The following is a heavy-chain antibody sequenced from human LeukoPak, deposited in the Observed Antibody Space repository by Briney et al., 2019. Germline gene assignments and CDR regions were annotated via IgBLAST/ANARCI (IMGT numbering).Heavy chain of an antibody. Sequence: PSETLSLTCAVYGVSFSGYYCSWVRQPPGKGLEWIGYIYYSGSTNYNPSLKSRVTISVDTSKNQFSLKLSSVTAADTAVYYCATSISNNDYYYDSSGYPWRPDAFDIWGQGTMVTVSS. V-gene: IGHV4-59*12. D-gene: IGHD3-22*01. J-gene: IGHJ3*02. CDR1: GVSFSGYY. CDR2: IYYSGST. CDR3: ATSISNNDYYYDSSGYPWRPDAFDI.